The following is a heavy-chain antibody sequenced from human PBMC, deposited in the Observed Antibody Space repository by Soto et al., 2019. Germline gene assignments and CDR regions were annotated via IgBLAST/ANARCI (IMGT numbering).Heavy chain of an antibody. CDR3: ARRYDFWSGSSYMDV. CDR1: GYSFTSYW. D-gene: IGHD3-3*01. CDR2: IYPGDSDT. J-gene: IGHJ6*03. V-gene: IGHV5-51*01. Sequence: PGESLKISCKGSGYSFTSYWIGWVRQMPGKDLEWMGIIYPGDSDTRYSPSFQGQVTISADKSISTAYLQWSSLKASDTAMYYCARRYDFWSGSSYMDVWGKGTTVTVSS.